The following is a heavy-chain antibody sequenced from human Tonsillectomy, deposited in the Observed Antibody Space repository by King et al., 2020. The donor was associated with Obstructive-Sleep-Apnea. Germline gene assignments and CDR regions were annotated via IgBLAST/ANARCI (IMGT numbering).Heavy chain of an antibody. CDR3: GRGQHRGAPGNH. Sequence: VQLGESGGGLGQPGGSLRLSCAASGFSFSSVWMSWFGQSPGRGLEWVAGRNEDGSQENYVDSVKARFTISRDNAKNSLYLQMNSLRAEDTAVYYCGRGQHRGAPGNHWGQGTLVSVS. CDR1: GFSFSSVW. D-gene: IGHD6-13*01. CDR2: RNEDGSQE. V-gene: IGHV3-7*03. J-gene: IGHJ5*02.